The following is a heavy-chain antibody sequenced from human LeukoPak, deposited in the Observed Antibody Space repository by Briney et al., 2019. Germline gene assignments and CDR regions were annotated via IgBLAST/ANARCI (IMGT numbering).Heavy chain of an antibody. CDR1: GGPISSYY. V-gene: IGHV4-59*01. D-gene: IGHD3-16*01. CDR3: ARALGVGYDDY. Sequence: SETLSLTCTVSGGPISSYYWSWIRQPPGKGLEWIGYIYYSGSTNYNPSLKSRVTISVDTSKNQFSLKLSSVTAADTAVYYCARALGVGYDDYWGQGTLVTVSS. J-gene: IGHJ4*02. CDR2: IYYSGST.